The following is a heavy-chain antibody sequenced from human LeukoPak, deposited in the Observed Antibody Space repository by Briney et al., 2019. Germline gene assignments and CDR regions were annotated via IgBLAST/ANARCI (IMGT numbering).Heavy chain of an antibody. CDR1: GFTFSSYA. CDR3: AKGYKYCSGGTCYLAPDY. CDR2: ISGSGDTT. Sequence: GGSLRLSCAASGFTFSSYAMTWVRQAQGRGLEWVSDISGSGDTTYYADSVKGRFTISRHNSKNTLYLQMNSLRAEDTAVYYCAKGYKYCSGGTCYLAPDYWGQGTLVTVSS. D-gene: IGHD2-15*01. V-gene: IGHV3-23*01. J-gene: IGHJ4*02.